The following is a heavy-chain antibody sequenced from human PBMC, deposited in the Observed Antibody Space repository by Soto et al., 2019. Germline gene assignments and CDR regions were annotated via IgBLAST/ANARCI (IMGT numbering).Heavy chain of an antibody. CDR3: STDLKATAGSGYYYYGMDV. Sequence: GGSLRLSCAASGFTFSKAWMSWVRQAPGKGLEWVGRIKSKADGGTTDYTAPVKGRFTISRDDSKNTVYMEMNSLKTEDTAVYYCSTDLKATAGSGYYYYGMDVWGRGTTVTVSS. CDR2: IKSKADGGTT. CDR1: GFTFSKAW. J-gene: IGHJ6*02. V-gene: IGHV3-15*01. D-gene: IGHD6-13*01.